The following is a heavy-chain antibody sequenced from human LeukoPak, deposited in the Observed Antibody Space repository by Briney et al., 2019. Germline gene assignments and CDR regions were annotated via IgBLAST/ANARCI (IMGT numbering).Heavy chain of an antibody. J-gene: IGHJ4*02. CDR3: ARDYSSGWPNFDY. D-gene: IGHD6-19*01. V-gene: IGHV1-18*01. Sequence: ASVKVSCKASGYTFTSYGISWVRQAPGQGLEGRGGISAYNGNTNYAQKLQGRVTMTTDTSTSTAYMELRSLRSDDTAVYYCARDYSSGWPNFDYWGQGTLVTVSS. CDR1: GYTFTSYG. CDR2: ISAYNGNT.